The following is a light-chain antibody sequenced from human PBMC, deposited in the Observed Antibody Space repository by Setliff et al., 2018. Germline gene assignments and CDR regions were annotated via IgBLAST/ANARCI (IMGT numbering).Light chain of an antibody. CDR1: SSDIGGYNY. V-gene: IGLV2-14*01. J-gene: IGLJ1*01. CDR3: ISYASSSIPYV. Sequence: QSALTQPASVSGSPGQSITISCTGTSSDIGGYNYVSWYQQHSGKAPKLMIYEVSNRPSGVSNRFSGSKSGNTASLTISGLQAEDEADYYCISYASSSIPYVFGSGTKVTVL. CDR2: EVS.